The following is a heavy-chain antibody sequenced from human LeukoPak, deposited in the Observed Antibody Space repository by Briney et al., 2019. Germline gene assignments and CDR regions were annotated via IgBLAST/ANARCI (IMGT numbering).Heavy chain of an antibody. Sequence: AAVKVSCKASGGTFSSYAISWVRQAPGQGLEWMGGIIHIFGTANYAQKFQGRVTITADESTSTAYMELSSLRSEDTAVYYCARAPPGYGGNSVWFDPWGQGTLVTVPS. V-gene: IGHV1-69*13. D-gene: IGHD4-23*01. CDR1: GGTFSSYA. J-gene: IGHJ5*02. CDR2: IIHIFGTA. CDR3: ARAPPGYGGNSVWFDP.